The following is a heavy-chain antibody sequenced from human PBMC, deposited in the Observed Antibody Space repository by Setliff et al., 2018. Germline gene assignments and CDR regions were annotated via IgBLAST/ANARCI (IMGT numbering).Heavy chain of an antibody. V-gene: IGHV4-59*11. D-gene: IGHD2-15*01. Sequence: KTSETLSLTCTVSGGSSSSHYWSWIRQPPGKGLEWIWYIHYSGTTNYNPSLKSRVTLSLDTAKNQFSLELRAVTAADTALYYCARENGYCSGGACYFMFDYWGQGTLVTVSS. CDR1: GGSSSSHY. J-gene: IGHJ4*02. CDR2: IHYSGTT. CDR3: ARENGYCSGGACYFMFDY.